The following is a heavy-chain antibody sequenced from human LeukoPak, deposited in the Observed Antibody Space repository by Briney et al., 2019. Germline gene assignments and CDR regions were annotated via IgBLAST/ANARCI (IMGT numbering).Heavy chain of an antibody. CDR3: ANFSPGVRGRSYYYYMDV. V-gene: IGHV3-23*01. D-gene: IGHD3-10*01. CDR1: GFTFSSYG. J-gene: IGHJ6*03. Sequence: GGTLRLSCAASGFTFSSYGMSWVRQAPGKGLEWVSAISGSGGSTYYADSVKGRFTISRDNSKNTLYLQMNSLRAEDTAVYYCANFSPGVRGRSYYYYMDVWGKGTTVTISS. CDR2: ISGSGGST.